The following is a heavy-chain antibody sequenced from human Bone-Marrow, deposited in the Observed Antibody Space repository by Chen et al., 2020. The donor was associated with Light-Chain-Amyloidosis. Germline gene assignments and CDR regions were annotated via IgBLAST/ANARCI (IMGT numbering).Heavy chain of an antibody. CDR1: GYTLSDVS. D-gene: IGHD3-9*01. V-gene: IGHV1-24*01. Sequence: QVQVVQSGAEVRKPGASVKVSCKVSGYTLSDVSMHWVRQAPGKGLEWMGGFKPEEGEIIDAQKIQGRVALTEDTSTDTAYMEMTSLRSDDTAMYYCATSNTISCEYWGQGTLVTVSS. J-gene: IGHJ4*02. CDR2: FKPEEGEI. CDR3: ATSNTISCEY.